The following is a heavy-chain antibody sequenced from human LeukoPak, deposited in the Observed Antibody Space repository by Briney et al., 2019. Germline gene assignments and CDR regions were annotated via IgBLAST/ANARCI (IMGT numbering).Heavy chain of an antibody. CDR2: IYYSGNT. CDR3: ARVGSGSFDY. Sequence: SETLSLTCTVSGGSISTYYWSWIRQPPGKGLEWIGYIYYSGNTNCNPSLKSRVTISIDTSKNQFSLKLTSVTAADTAVYYCARVGSGSFDYWGQGTLVTVSS. D-gene: IGHD3-10*01. J-gene: IGHJ4*02. CDR1: GGSISTYY. V-gene: IGHV4-59*01.